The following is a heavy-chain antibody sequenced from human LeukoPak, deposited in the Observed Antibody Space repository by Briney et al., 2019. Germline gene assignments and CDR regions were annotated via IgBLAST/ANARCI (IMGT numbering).Heavy chain of an antibody. Sequence: GGSLRLSCAASGFTFSSYAMSWVRQAPGKGLEWVSAIRGSGDSTYYADSVKGRFTISRDNSNNTLYLQMNSLRAEDTAVYYCAKDDSNWASDYWGQGTLVTVSS. CDR3: AKDDSNWASDY. CDR1: GFTFSSYA. CDR2: IRGSGDST. D-gene: IGHD4-4*01. J-gene: IGHJ4*02. V-gene: IGHV3-23*01.